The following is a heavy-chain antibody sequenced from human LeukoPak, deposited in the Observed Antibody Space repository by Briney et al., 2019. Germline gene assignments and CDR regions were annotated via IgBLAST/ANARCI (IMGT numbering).Heavy chain of an antibody. Sequence: PSETLSLTCAVYGGSFSGYYWSWIRQPPGKGLEWIGEINHSGSTNYNPSLKSRVTISVDKSKNQFSLKLSSVTAADTAVYYCARETRYPMNWWFDPWGQGTLVTVSS. CDR3: ARETRYPMNWWFDP. D-gene: IGHD3-9*01. CDR2: INHSGST. V-gene: IGHV4-34*01. CDR1: GGSFSGYY. J-gene: IGHJ5*02.